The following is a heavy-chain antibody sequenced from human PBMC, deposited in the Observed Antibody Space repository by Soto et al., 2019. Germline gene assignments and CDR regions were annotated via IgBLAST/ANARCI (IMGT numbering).Heavy chain of an antibody. CDR2: IRNKAHSYET. Sequence: EVQLVESGGGLVQPGGSLKLSCAASGFTFSASAIHWVRQASGNGLEWVGLIRNKAHSYETIHAASVKGRFTISRDDSKNTAYLQMNSLKTEDTAVYYCTRASGDYNVYYGLDVWGQGTTVTVSS. CDR3: TRASGDYNVYYGLDV. CDR1: GFTFSASA. D-gene: IGHD4-17*01. V-gene: IGHV3-73*02. J-gene: IGHJ6*02.